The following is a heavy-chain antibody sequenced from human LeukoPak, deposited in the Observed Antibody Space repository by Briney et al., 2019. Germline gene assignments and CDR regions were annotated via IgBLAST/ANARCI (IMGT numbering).Heavy chain of an antibody. D-gene: IGHD3-22*01. Sequence: SQTLSLTCTVSGGSISSGGYYWSWIRQHPGKGLEWIGYIYYSGSPYYHPSLKSRVTISVDTSKIQFSLKLSSVTAADTAVYYCARVEQGYYYDSSGYYSGYYYYMDVWGKGTTVTVSS. CDR3: ARVEQGYYYDSSGYYSGYYYYMDV. J-gene: IGHJ6*03. CDR2: IYYSGSP. CDR1: GGSISSGGYY. V-gene: IGHV4-31*03.